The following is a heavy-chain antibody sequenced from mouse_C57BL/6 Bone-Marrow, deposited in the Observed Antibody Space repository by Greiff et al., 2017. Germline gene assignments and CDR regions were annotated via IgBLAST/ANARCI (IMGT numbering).Heavy chain of an antibody. V-gene: IGHV6-3*01. D-gene: IGHD1-1*01. J-gene: IGHJ2*01. CDR2: IRLKSDNYAT. CDR1: GFTFSNYW. CDR3: TAIYYYGSSYVDDY. Sequence: DVMLVESGGGLVQPGGSMKLSCVASGFTFSNYWMNWVRQSPEKGLEWVAQIRLKSDNYATHYAESVKGRFTISRDDSKSSVYLQMNNLRAEDTGIYYCTAIYYYGSSYVDDYWGQGTTLTVSS.